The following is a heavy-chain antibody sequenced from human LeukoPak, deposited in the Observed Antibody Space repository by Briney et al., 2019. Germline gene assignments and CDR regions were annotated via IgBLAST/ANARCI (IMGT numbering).Heavy chain of an antibody. Sequence: SETLSLTCAVYGGSFSGYYWSWIRQPPGKGLEWIGEINHSGSTNYNPSLKSRVTISVDTSKNQFSLKLSSVTAADTAVYYCARSEDTAMVIGPDYYYYGMDVWGQGTTVTVSS. D-gene: IGHD5-18*01. V-gene: IGHV4-34*01. CDR3: ARSEDTAMVIGPDYYYYGMDV. CDR2: INHSGST. CDR1: GGSFSGYY. J-gene: IGHJ6*02.